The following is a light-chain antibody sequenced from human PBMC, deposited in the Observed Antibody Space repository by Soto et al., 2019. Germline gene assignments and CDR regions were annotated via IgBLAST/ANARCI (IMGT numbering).Light chain of an antibody. V-gene: IGKV1D-12*01. CDR2: GAS. CDR1: QDISTW. Sequence: IHLSQSPSSVSTSVGDRITITCRGSQDISTWFAWYQQRPGKAPGLLIYGASNWQSGVPARFSGSKSGTDFTLTITSLEPEDFAIYYCQQGHTCPLTFGGGTKVDIK. J-gene: IGKJ4*01. CDR3: QQGHTCPLT.